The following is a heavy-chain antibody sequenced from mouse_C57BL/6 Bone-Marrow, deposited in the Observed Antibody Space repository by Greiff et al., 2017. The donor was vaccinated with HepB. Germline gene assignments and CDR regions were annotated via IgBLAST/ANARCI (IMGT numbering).Heavy chain of an antibody. D-gene: IGHD2-13*01. CDR3: ARGGRLDYAMDY. Sequence: QVQLQQSGAELARPGASVKLSCKASGYTFTSYGISWVKQRTGQGLEWIGEIYPRSVNTYYNEKFKGKATLTADKSSSTAYMELRSLTSEDSAVYFCARGGRLDYAMDYWGQGTSVTVSS. CDR1: GYTFTSYG. CDR2: IYPRSVNT. V-gene: IGHV1-81*01. J-gene: IGHJ4*01.